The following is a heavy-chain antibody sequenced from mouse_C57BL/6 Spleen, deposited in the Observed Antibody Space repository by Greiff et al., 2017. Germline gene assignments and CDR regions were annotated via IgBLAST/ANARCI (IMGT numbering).Heavy chain of an antibody. CDR3: ARRRGGYYAMDY. V-gene: IGHV1-61*01. CDR2: IYPSDSET. Sequence: QVQLQQSGAELVRPGSSVKLSCKASGYTFTSYWMDWVKQRPGQGLEWIGNIYPSDSETHYNQKFKDKATLTVDKSSSTAYMQLSSLTSEDSAVYYCARRRGGYYAMDYWGQGTSVTVSS. J-gene: IGHJ4*01. CDR1: GYTFTSYW.